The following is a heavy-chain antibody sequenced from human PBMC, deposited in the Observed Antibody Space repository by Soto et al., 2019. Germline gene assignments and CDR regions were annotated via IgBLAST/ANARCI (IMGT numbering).Heavy chain of an antibody. V-gene: IGHV1-3*01. CDR3: ARGGGSCSSPSCRDFDY. CDR2: INAGNGNT. D-gene: IGHD2-2*01. J-gene: IGHJ4*02. Sequence: QVQLVQSGAEVKKPGASVKVSCKASGYTFTSYAMHWVRQAPGQRLEWMGWINAGNGNTKYSQKFQGRVTITRDTSASTAYMELSSMKSDDTAVYYCARGGGSCSSPSCRDFDYWGQGTLVTVS. CDR1: GYTFTSYA.